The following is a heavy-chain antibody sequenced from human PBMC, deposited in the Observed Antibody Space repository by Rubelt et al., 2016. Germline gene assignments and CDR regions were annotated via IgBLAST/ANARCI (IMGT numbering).Heavy chain of an antibody. CDR2: IYPGDSDT. V-gene: IGHV5-51*01. Sequence: GGVRQMPGKGLEWMGIIYPGDSDTRYSPSFQGQVTISADKSISTAYLQWSSLKASDTAMYYCARRSSEYCSGGSCYHNWFDPWGQGTLVTVSS. J-gene: IGHJ5*02. CDR3: ARRSSEYCSGGSCYHNWFDP. D-gene: IGHD2-15*01.